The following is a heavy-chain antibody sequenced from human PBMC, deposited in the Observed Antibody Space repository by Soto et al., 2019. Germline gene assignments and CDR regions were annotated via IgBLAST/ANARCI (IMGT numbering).Heavy chain of an antibody. V-gene: IGHV4-4*07. CDR3: VRDGSSGWYYYGMDV. CDR2: IYMNGST. Sequence: QVQLQESGPGLVKPSETLSLTCTVSVGPISSYYGSWIRQPAGKGLEWIGRIYMNGSTNYNPSLKSRVTVSVDTSKSQFSLMLNSVTAADTAVYYCVRDGSSGWYYYGMDVWGQGTPVTVSS. CDR1: VGPISSYY. J-gene: IGHJ6*02. D-gene: IGHD6-19*01.